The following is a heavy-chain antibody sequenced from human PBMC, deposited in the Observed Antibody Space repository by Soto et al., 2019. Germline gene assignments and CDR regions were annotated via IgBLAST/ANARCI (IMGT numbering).Heavy chain of an antibody. CDR3: GRGRSGQIVVFY. Sequence: ASVQVSCKASGYTFTGHYIHWVRQAPEQGPEWMGEIGPESGATRYAQKFQGRVTMTRDMSITTVYMELNNLSPDDTAVYYCGRGRSGQIVVFYWGQGTPVTVSS. CDR1: GYTFTGHY. CDR2: IGPESGAT. V-gene: IGHV1-2*02. J-gene: IGHJ4*02. D-gene: IGHD1-26*01.